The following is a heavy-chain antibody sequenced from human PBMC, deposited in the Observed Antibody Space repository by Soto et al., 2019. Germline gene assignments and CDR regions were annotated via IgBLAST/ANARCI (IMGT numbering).Heavy chain of an antibody. CDR2: INTNTGNP. D-gene: IGHD6-19*01. Sequence: GASVKVSCKASGYTFTSYAMNWVRQAPGQGLEWMGWINTNTGNPTYAQGFTGRFVFSLDTSVSTAYLQICSLKAEDTAVYYCARDISGRSGWYRSYYYYYGMDVWGQGTTVTVSS. CDR3: ARDISGRSGWYRSYYYYYGMDV. V-gene: IGHV7-4-1*01. CDR1: GYTFTSYA. J-gene: IGHJ6*02.